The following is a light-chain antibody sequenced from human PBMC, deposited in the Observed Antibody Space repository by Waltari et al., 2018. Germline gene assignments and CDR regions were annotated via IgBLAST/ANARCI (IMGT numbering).Light chain of an antibody. CDR3: CSYAGSHVV. J-gene: IGLJ2*01. V-gene: IGLV2-11*01. CDR1: SSDVGVYNY. CDR2: DVI. Sequence: QYALTPPRPVSGSPGQSVTTSCTEPSSDVGVYNYVPWYQQNPGKAPKLMIYDVIKRPSGVPYRFSGSKSGNTASLTISGLQADDEANYYCCSYAGSHVVFGGGTKLTVL.